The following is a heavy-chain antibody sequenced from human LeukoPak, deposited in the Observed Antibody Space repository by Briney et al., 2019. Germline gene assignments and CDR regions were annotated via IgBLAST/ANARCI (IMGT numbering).Heavy chain of an antibody. CDR1: GFTFSSYG. J-gene: IGHJ6*02. CDR2: ISYDGSNK. Sequence: PGRSLRLSCAASGFTFSSYGMHWFRQAPGKGLEWVAVISYDGSNKYYADSVKGRFTISRDNSKNTLYLQMNSLRAEDTAVYYCAKGRIAAAGTPYSQYYYYGMDVWGQGTTVTVSS. D-gene: IGHD6-13*01. V-gene: IGHV3-30*18. CDR3: AKGRIAAAGTPYSQYYYYGMDV.